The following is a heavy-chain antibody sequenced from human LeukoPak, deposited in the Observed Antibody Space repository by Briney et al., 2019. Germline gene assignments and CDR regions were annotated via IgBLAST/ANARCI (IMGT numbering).Heavy chain of an antibody. Sequence: PGGSLRLSCAASGFTFSSYGMSWVRQAPGKGLEWVSAISGSGGSTYYADSVKGRFTISRDNSKNTLYLQMNSLRADDTAVYYCARDGNGYYYLDYWGQGTLVTVSS. CDR1: GFTFSSYG. V-gene: IGHV3-23*01. D-gene: IGHD5-24*01. CDR3: ARDGNGYYYLDY. CDR2: ISGSGGST. J-gene: IGHJ4*02.